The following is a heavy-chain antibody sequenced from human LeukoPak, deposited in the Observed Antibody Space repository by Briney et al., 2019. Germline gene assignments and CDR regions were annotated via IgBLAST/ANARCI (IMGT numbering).Heavy chain of an antibody. CDR2: ISGSGGST. CDR3: AKDTTDPWIFDY. CDR1: GFTFSSYA. V-gene: IGHV3-23*01. D-gene: IGHD4-11*01. J-gene: IGHJ4*02. Sequence: GGSLRLSCAASGFTFSSYAMSWVRQAPGEGLEWVSAISGSGGSTYYADSVKGRFTISRDNSKNTLYLQMNSLRAEDTAVYYCAKDTTDPWIFDYWGQGTLVTVSS.